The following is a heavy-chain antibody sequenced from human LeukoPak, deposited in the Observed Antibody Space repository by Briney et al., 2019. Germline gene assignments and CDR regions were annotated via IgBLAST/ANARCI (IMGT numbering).Heavy chain of an antibody. CDR1: GFTFSSYD. CDR2: IGTAGDT. J-gene: IGHJ4*02. V-gene: IGHV3-13*01. CDR3: ARGTGRLGELSF. Sequence: GGSLRLSCAASGFTFSSYDMHWVRQATGKGLEWVSAIGTAGDTYYPGSVKGRFTISRENAKNSLYLQMNSLRAGDTAVYYCARGTGRLGELSFWGQGTLVTVSS. D-gene: IGHD3-16*02.